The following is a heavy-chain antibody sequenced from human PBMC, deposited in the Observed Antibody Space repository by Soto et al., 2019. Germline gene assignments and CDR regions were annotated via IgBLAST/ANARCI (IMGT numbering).Heavy chain of an antibody. V-gene: IGHV4-34*01. CDR3: ARGGGQNYYYYYGLDV. CDR1: VGSFNSYY. Sequence: QVQLQQWGAGLLKPSETLSLTCAVYVGSFNSYYWNWFRQSPGKGLEWIGEISDAGSTNTNPSLKSRVTMSVDTSKNEFSLQLSAVTAADAAVYYCARGGGQNYYYYYGLDVWVQGTTVTVSS. CDR2: ISDAGST. J-gene: IGHJ6*01.